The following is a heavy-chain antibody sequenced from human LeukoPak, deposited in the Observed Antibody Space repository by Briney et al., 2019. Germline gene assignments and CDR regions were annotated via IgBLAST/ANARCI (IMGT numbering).Heavy chain of an antibody. CDR3: ARGTSHLYGMDV. V-gene: IGHV4-59*08. CDR2: IYYSGST. CDR1: GGSISSYY. D-gene: IGHD2-2*01. Sequence: SETLSLTCTVSGGSISSYYWSWIRQPPGKGLEWIGYIYYSGSTNYNPSLKSRATISVDTSKTQFSLKLSSVTAADTAVYCCARGTSHLYGMDVWGQGTTVTVSS. J-gene: IGHJ6*02.